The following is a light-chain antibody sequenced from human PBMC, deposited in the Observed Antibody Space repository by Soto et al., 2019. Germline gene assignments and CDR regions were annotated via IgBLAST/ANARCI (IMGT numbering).Light chain of an antibody. Sequence: QSALTQPASVSGSPGQSITISCTGTSSDVGGYNYVSWYQHHPGKAPKLMIYDVSNRPSGVSNRFSGSMSGNTASLTISGLQHEDEADYYCSSYTTSNTRQIVLGTGTKLTVL. V-gene: IGLV2-14*03. CDR3: SSYTTSNTRQIV. CDR2: DVS. J-gene: IGLJ1*01. CDR1: SSDVGGYNY.